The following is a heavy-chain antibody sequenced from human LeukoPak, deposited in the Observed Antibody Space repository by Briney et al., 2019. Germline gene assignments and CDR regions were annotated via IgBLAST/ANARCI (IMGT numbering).Heavy chain of an antibody. CDR2: IIPILGIA. D-gene: IGHD3-10*01. V-gene: IGHV1-69*04. CDR1: GGTFSSNA. J-gene: IGHJ6*02. CDR3: ARDDAQFGELSSYYYGMDV. Sequence: GASVKVSCKASGGTFSSNAISWVRQAPGQGLEWMGRIIPILGIANYAQKFQGRVTITADKSTSTAYMELSSLRSEDTAVYYCARDDAQFGELSSYYYGMDVWGQGTTVTVSS.